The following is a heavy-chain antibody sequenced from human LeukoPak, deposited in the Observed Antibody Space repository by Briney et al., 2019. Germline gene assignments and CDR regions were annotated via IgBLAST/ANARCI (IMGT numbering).Heavy chain of an antibody. CDR1: GGSISSYY. Sequence: SEPLSLTCTVSGGSISSYYWSWIRQPPGKGLEWIGYIYYSGSTNYNPSLKSRVTISVDTSKTQFSLKLSSVTAADTAVYYCAGVGGYSYGSFDYWGQGTLVTVSS. J-gene: IGHJ4*02. V-gene: IGHV4-59*01. CDR3: AGVGGYSYGSFDY. CDR2: IYYSGST. D-gene: IGHD5-18*01.